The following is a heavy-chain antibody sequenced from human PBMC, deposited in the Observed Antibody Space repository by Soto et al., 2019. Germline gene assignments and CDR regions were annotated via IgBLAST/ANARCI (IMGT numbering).Heavy chain of an antibody. Sequence: SETLSLTCTVSGGSISSYYWSWIRQPPGKGLEWIGYIYYSGSTNYNPSLKGRVTISVDTSKNQFSLKLSSVTAADTAVYYCARHAWLPHIVATGADSWGQGTMVTVSS. V-gene: IGHV4-59*08. CDR3: ARHAWLPHIVATGADS. CDR2: IYYSGST. CDR1: GGSISSYY. D-gene: IGHD5-12*01. J-gene: IGHJ3*02.